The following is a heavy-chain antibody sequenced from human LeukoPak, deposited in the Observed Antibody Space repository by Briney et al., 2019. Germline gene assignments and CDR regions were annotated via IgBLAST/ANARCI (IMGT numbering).Heavy chain of an antibody. J-gene: IGHJ4*02. V-gene: IGHV4-61*02. CDR2: VYTSGST. CDR1: GGSISSGSYY. D-gene: IGHD3-10*01. Sequence: SETLSLTCTVSGGSISSGSYYWSWIPQPAVKGLEWIGRVYTSGSTNYNPPLKSRVTISVDTSKNQFSLKLSSVTAADTAVYYCAGGVTIVRGTSKHFDYWGEGTLVTVSS. CDR3: AGGVTIVRGTSKHFDY.